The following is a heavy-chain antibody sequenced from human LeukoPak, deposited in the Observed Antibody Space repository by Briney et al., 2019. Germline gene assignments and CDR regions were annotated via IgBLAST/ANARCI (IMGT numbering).Heavy chain of an antibody. V-gene: IGHV4-61*02. Sequence: SETLSLTCTVSGGSISSGSYYWSWIRQPAGKGLEWIGRIYTSGSTNYNPSLKSRVTISVDTSKNQFSLKLSSVTAADTAVYYCARVNWNYAYYMDVWGKGTTVTVSS. D-gene: IGHD1-1*01. CDR1: GGSISSGSYY. J-gene: IGHJ6*03. CDR2: IYTSGST. CDR3: ARVNWNYAYYMDV.